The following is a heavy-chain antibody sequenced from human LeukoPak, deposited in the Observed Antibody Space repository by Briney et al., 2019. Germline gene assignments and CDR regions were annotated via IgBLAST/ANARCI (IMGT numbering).Heavy chain of an antibody. CDR2: ISSSGSTI. D-gene: IGHD3-9*01. CDR1: GFTFSSYE. CDR3: ARDSYYDILTGYSHFDY. J-gene: IGHJ4*02. V-gene: IGHV3-48*03. Sequence: PGGSLRLSCAASGFTFSSYEMNWVRQAPGKGLEWVSYISSSGSTIYYADSVKGRFTISRDNAKNSLYLQKNSLRAEDTAVYYCARDSYYDILTGYSHFDYWGQGTLVTVSS.